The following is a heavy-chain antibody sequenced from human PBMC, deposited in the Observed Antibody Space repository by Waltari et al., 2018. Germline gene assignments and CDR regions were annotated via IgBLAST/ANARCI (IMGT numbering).Heavy chain of an antibody. D-gene: IGHD2-21*01. CDR3: ATSPGGGGF. Sequence: EVQLVESGGGLVQPGESLRLPCAASGFTVSNNYMSWVRQAPGKGLEGVSVIYSGGSTQYADSLKGRFTITRDSSKNTLYLQMNSLRVEDTAVYYCATSPGGGGFWGQGTLVTVSS. CDR1: GFTVSNNY. V-gene: IGHV3-66*01. CDR2: IYSGGST. J-gene: IGHJ4*02.